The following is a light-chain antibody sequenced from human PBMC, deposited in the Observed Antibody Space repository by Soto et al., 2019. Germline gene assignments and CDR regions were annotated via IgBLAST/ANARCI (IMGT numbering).Light chain of an antibody. CDR3: QQYGSSGT. Sequence: EIVLTQSPATLSLSPGERATLSCRASHSVSSYLAWYQQKPGQAPRLLIYGASNRATGIPDRFSGSGSGTDFTLTISRLEPEDFAVYYCQQYGSSGTFGQGTKVEIK. CDR1: HSVSSY. CDR2: GAS. V-gene: IGKV3-20*01. J-gene: IGKJ1*01.